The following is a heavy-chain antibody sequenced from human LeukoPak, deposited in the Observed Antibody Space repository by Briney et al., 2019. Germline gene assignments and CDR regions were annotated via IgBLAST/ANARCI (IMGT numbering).Heavy chain of an antibody. D-gene: IGHD2-2*01. J-gene: IGHJ5*02. CDR3: ARGGVGYCSSSCPYNWFDP. CDR2: SNPNSGGT. Sequence: GASVKVSCKASGYTFTGYYMHWVRQAPGQGLEWMGWSNPNSGGTNYAQKFQGRVTMTRDTSISTAYMELSRLRSDDTAVYYCARGGVGYCSSSCPYNWFDPWGQGTLVTVSS. CDR1: GYTFTGYY. V-gene: IGHV1-2*02.